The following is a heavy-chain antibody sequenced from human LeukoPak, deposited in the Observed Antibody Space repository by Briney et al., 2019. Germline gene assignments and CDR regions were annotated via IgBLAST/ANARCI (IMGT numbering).Heavy chain of an antibody. CDR1: GGSISSYY. D-gene: IGHD2-15*01. J-gene: IGHJ6*03. V-gene: IGHV4-4*07. CDR3: ARTGYCSGGSCYSPSYYYYYMDV. Sequence: SETLSLTCTVSGGSISSYYWSWIRQPAGKGLEWIGRIYTSGSTNYNPSLTSRVTMSVDTSKNQFSLKMSSVTAADTAVYYCARTGYCSGGSCYSPSYYYYYMDVWGKGTTVTISS. CDR2: IYTSGST.